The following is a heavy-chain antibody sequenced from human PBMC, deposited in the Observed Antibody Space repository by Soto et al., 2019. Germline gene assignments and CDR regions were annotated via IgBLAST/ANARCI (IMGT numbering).Heavy chain of an antibody. CDR2: IYYSGST. CDR3: ARGVPCGWLQCGAEGYFDY. Sequence: KASETLSLTCTVSGGSVSSGSYYWSWIRQPPGKGLEWIGYIYYSGSTNYNPSLKSRVTISVDTSKNQFSLKLSSVTAADTAVYYCARGVPCGWLQCGAEGYFDYWGQGTLVTVSS. D-gene: IGHD5-12*01. V-gene: IGHV4-61*01. J-gene: IGHJ4*02. CDR1: GGSVSSGSYY.